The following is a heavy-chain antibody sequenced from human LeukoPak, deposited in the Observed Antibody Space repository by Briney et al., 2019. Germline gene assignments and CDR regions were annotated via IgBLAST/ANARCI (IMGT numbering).Heavy chain of an antibody. D-gene: IGHD6-13*01. V-gene: IGHV4-59*01. CDR3: ARTSGYSSSWYLYY. CDR1: GGSFSGYY. J-gene: IGHJ4*02. Sequence: SETLSLTCAVYGGSFSGYYWSWIRQPPGKGLEWIGYIYYSGSTNYNPSLKSRVTISVDTSENQFSLKLSSVTAADTAVYYCARTSGYSSSWYLYYWGQGTLVTVSS. CDR2: IYYSGST.